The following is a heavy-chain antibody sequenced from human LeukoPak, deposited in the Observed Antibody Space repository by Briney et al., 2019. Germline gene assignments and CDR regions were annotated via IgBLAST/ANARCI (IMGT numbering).Heavy chain of an antibody. CDR2: IWYDGSNK. Sequence: PVGSLRLSCAASGFTFSSYGMHWVRQAPGRGLEWVAVIWYDGSNKYYADSVKGRFTISRDNSKNTLYLQMNSLRAEDTAVYYCAKAGITGTDYYYMDVWGKGTTVTVYS. CDR3: AKAGITGTDYYYMDV. D-gene: IGHD1-7*01. J-gene: IGHJ6*03. CDR1: GFTFSSYG. V-gene: IGHV3-33*06.